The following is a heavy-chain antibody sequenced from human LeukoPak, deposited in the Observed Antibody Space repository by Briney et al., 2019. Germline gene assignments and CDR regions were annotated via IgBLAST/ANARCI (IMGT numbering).Heavy chain of an antibody. V-gene: IGHV3-23*01. CDR3: AKGSYYDSSGSFYFDY. CDR2: ISVSGDNT. Sequence: GGSLRLSCAASGFTFSSYAMSWVRLAPGKGLEWVSCISVSGDNTYYADSVKGRFTISRDNSKNTLYVQVNSLGTEDTAAYYCAKGSYYDSSGSFYFDYWGQGTLVTVSS. J-gene: IGHJ4*02. CDR1: GFTFSSYA. D-gene: IGHD3-22*01.